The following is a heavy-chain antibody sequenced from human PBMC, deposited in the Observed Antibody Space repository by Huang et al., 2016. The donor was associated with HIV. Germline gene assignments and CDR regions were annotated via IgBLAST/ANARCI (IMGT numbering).Heavy chain of an antibody. Sequence: QVQLVESGGGVAQPGESLRLSCAASGFNVSNYGMHWVRQAPGKGLEWVAFRRYDGSDRFYADFAKGRFTVSRENSDNTLFLQIKSLRLEDTAIYYCARDTWGGVTVHWGQGTLVTVST. J-gene: IGHJ4*02. CDR2: RRYDGSDR. CDR1: GFNVSNYG. V-gene: IGHV3-30*02. D-gene: IGHD3-16*01. CDR3: ARDTWGGVTVH.